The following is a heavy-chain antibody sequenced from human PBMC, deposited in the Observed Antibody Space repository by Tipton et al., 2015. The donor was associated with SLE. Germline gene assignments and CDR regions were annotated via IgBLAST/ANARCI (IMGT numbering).Heavy chain of an antibody. D-gene: IGHD6-13*01. CDR2: IYTSGST. J-gene: IGHJ1*01. Sequence: TLSLTCAVYGGSFRGYYWSWIRQPPGKGLEWIGRIYTSGSTNYNPSLKSRVTISVDTSKNQFSLKLSSVTAADTAVYYCAREGSSCLFQHWGQGTLVTVSS. V-gene: IGHV4-59*10. CDR1: GGSFRGYY. CDR3: AREGSSCLFQH.